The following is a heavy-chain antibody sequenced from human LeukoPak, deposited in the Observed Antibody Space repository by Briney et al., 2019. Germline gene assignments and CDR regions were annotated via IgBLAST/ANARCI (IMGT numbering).Heavy chain of an antibody. J-gene: IGHJ5*02. V-gene: IGHV3-15*01. D-gene: IGHD2-15*01. CDR2: IKSKADGGAI. CDR1: GFTFSNMW. CDR3: ARGYCSGGSCYPRT. Sequence: GGSLRLSCVVSGFTFSNMWVSWVRQAPGKGLEWVGRIKSKADGGAIDYAAPVKDRFTISRDNAKNSLYLQMNSLRAEDTAVYYCARGYCSGGSCYPRTWGQGTLVTVSS.